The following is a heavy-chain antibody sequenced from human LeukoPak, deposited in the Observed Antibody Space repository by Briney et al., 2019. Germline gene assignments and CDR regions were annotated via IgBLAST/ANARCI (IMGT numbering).Heavy chain of an antibody. CDR3: AKDFRIGYSAHFDY. Sequence: GGSLRLSCVGSGFTFRSHAMGWVRQAPEKGLEFVSGIYENGGTTYYADSVKGRFSISRDNSKNTLYLQMDSLRGEDTAVYYCAKDFRIGYSAHFDYWGQGALVTVSS. CDR1: GFTFRSHA. D-gene: IGHD2-21*01. V-gene: IGHV3-23*01. J-gene: IGHJ4*02. CDR2: IYENGGTT.